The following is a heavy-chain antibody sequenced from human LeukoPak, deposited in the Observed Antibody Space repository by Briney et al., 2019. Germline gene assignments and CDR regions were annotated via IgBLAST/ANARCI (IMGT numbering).Heavy chain of an antibody. J-gene: IGHJ4*02. CDR3: AKDKIGILTGFPDFDY. D-gene: IGHD3-9*01. CDR1: GFTFSSYA. Sequence: GGSLRLSCAASGFTFSSYAMHWVRQAPGKGLEWVAVISYDGSNKYYADSVKGRFTISRDNSKNTLYLQMNSLRAEDTAVYYCAKDKIGILTGFPDFDYWGQGTLVTVSS. CDR2: ISYDGSNK. V-gene: IGHV3-30*04.